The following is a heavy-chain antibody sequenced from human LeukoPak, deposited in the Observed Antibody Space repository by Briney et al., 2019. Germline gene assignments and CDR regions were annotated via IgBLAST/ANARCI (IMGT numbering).Heavy chain of an antibody. D-gene: IGHD3-10*01. J-gene: IGHJ4*02. CDR2: IKQDGSEK. Sequence: PGGSLRLSCAASGFTFATFAMSWVRQAPGKGLEWVANIKQDGSEKYYVDSVKGRFTISRDNAKNSLYLQMNSLRAEDTAVYYCAREPPLQEYYDSGSYSLDYWGQGTLVTVSS. CDR1: GFTFATFA. V-gene: IGHV3-7*01. CDR3: AREPPLQEYYDSGSYSLDY.